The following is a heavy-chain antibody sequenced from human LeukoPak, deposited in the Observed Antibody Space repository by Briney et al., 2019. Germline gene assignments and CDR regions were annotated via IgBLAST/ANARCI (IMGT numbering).Heavy chain of an antibody. V-gene: IGHV1-24*01. D-gene: IGHD3-16*02. CDR2: FYPEDGET. Sequence: ASVKVSCKVSGYTLTDLSMHWVRQAPGKGLEWMGGFYPEDGETIYAQKFQGRVTMTEDTSTDTAYMELSSLRSEDTAVYYCATAHTGYDYVWGSYRPHWFDPWGQGTLVTVSS. J-gene: IGHJ5*02. CDR1: GYTLTDLS. CDR3: ATAHTGYDYVWGSYRPHWFDP.